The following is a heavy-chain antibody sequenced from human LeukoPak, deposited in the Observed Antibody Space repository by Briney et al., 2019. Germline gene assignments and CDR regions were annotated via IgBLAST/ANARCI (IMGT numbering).Heavy chain of an antibody. J-gene: IGHJ4*02. CDR1: GFTFSDYF. CDR3: ATSQSSVAGIVGD. CDR2: ISGSGSNK. D-gene: IGHD6-19*01. Sequence: GGSLRLSCAASGFTFSDYFMTWLRQAPGKGLEWVSYISGSGSNKYYADSVKGRFTISRDNAKNSLYLQMNSLRVEDTAVYCCATSQSSVAGIVGDWGQGTLVTVSS. V-gene: IGHV3-11*04.